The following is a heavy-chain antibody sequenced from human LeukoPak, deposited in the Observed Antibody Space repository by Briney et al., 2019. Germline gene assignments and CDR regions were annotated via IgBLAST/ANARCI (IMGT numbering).Heavy chain of an antibody. J-gene: IGHJ4*02. V-gene: IGHV1-2*02. CDR1: EYTFTGYY. D-gene: IGHD3-10*01. CDR3: ARDWSKESSRSKNSFAY. Sequence: ASVKVSCKASEYTFTGYYIHWMRQAPGQGLEWMGWINPNRGATNYAQKFQGRVTMTRATSINTAYMELTSLRSDDTAVYYCARDWSKESSRSKNSFAYWGQGTLVTVSS. CDR2: INPNRGAT.